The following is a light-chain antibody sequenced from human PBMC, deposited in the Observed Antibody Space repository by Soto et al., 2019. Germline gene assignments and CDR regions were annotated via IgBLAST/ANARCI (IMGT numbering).Light chain of an antibody. Sequence: QSALTQPRSVSGSPGQSVTISCTGTSSDVGGYNYVSWYQQHPGKAPKLIIYDVSKRPSGVPDRFSGSRSGNTASLTISGLQAEDEADYYCCSYAGSSTFEVFGGGTKLTVL. V-gene: IGLV2-11*01. J-gene: IGLJ2*01. CDR2: DVS. CDR1: SSDVGGYNY. CDR3: CSYAGSSTFEV.